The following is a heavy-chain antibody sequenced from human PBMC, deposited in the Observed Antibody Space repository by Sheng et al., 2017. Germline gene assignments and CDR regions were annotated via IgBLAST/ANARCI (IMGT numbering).Heavy chain of an antibody. D-gene: IGHD3-22*01. V-gene: IGHV3-15*01. CDR3: TTEYYYDSSGLFDY. CDR1: GFTFSNGW. CDR2: IKSKIDGGTT. Sequence: EVQLVESGGGLVKPGGSLRLSCAVSGFTFSNGWMSWVRQAPGKGLEWVGRIKSKIDGGTTDYAAPVKGRFTISRDDSKNTLYLQMNSLKIEDTAVYYCTTEYYYDSSGLFDYWGQGTLVTVSS. J-gene: IGHJ4*02.